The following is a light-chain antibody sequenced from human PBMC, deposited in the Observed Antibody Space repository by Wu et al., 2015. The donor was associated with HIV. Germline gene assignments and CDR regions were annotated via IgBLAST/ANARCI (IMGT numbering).Light chain of an antibody. CDR3: QQFGSSPMYT. CDR1: QSVSSSY. V-gene: IGKV3-20*01. CDR2: GAS. J-gene: IGKJ2*01. Sequence: EIVLTQSPGTLSLSPGERATLSCRASQSVSSSYLAWYQQKPGQAPRLLIYGASSRATGIPERFGGSGSGTDFTLTISRLEPEDFAVYYCQQFGSSPMYTFGQGTKLEIK.